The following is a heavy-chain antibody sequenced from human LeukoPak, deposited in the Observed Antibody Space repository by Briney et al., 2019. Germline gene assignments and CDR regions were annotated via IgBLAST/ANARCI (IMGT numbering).Heavy chain of an antibody. CDR2: IKQDGSEK. CDR3: ARANAYGDYPTSEDYYYYMDV. D-gene: IGHD4-17*01. J-gene: IGHJ6*03. Sequence: PGGSLRLSCAASGFTFSSYWMSWVRQAPGKGLEWVANIKQDGSEKYYVDSVKGRFTISRDNAKNSLYLQMNSLRAEDTAVYYCARANAYGDYPTSEDYYYYMDVWGKGTTVTISS. V-gene: IGHV3-7*03. CDR1: GFTFSSYW.